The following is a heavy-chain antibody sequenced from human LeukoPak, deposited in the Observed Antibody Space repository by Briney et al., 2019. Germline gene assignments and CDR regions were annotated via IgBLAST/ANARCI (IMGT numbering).Heavy chain of an antibody. V-gene: IGHV4-39*01. J-gene: IGHJ4*02. CDR1: GRSISSSSYY. D-gene: IGHD3-10*01. Sequence: SETLSLTCTVSGRSISSSSYYWGGIRQPPGKGLEWIESIYYSGSTYYNPSLKSRVTISVDTSKNQFSLKLSSVTAADTAVYYCARTSLWFGELSGYWGQGTLVTVSS. CDR2: IYYSGST. CDR3: ARTSLWFGELSGY.